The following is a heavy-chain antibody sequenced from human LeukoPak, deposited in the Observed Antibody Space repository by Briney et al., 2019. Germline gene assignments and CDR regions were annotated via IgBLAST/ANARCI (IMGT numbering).Heavy chain of an antibody. CDR3: VKEYHSRGFGAYFDY. V-gene: IGHV3-30-3*01. CDR2: ISYDGSNK. CDR1: GFTFSSYA. Sequence: PGGSLRLSCAASGFTFSSYAMHWVRQAPGKGLEWVAVISYDGSNKYYADSVKGRFTLSRDNSINTVDLQMNGLRAEDTAVYYCVKEYHSRGFGAYFDYWGQGTLVTVSS. D-gene: IGHD3-3*01. J-gene: IGHJ4*02.